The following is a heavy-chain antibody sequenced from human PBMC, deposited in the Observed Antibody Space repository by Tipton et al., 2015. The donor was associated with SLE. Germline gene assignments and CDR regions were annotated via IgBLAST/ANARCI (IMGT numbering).Heavy chain of an antibody. CDR2: ISDGGGT. D-gene: IGHD2-21*02. Sequence: TLSLTCTVSGGPISSYYWTWILQPPGKGLEWIGYISDGGGTNYNPSLKSRVTISVDPAKNQFSLKLTSVTAADTAAYYCARGMVTWRGAIVGVDVWGQGTTVNVSS. V-gene: IGHV4-59*08. J-gene: IGHJ6*02. CDR1: GGPISSYY. CDR3: ARGMVTWRGAIVGVDV.